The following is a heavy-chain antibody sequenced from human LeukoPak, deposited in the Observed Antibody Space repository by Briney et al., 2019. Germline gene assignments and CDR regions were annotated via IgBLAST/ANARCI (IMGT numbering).Heavy chain of an antibody. V-gene: IGHV3-21*01. J-gene: IGHJ3*02. CDR3: ARGSSSDAFDI. CDR2: ISSSSSYI. D-gene: IGHD6-13*01. Sequence: GGSLRLSCAASGFTFSSYSMNWVRQGPGKGLEWVSSISSSSSYIYYADSVKGRFTISRDNAKNSLYLQMNSLRAEDTAVYYCARGSSSDAFDIWGQGTMVTVSS. CDR1: GFTFSSYS.